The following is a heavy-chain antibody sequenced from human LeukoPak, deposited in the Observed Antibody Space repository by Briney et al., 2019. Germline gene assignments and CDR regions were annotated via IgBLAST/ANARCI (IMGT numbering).Heavy chain of an antibody. V-gene: IGHV3-48*01. Sequence: GGSLRLSCAASGFTFSSYSMNWVRQAPGKGLEWVSYISSSSSTIYYADSVKGRFTISRDNAKNSLYLQMNSLRAEDTAVYYCARELPSIGRSGYELDYWGQGTLVTVSS. J-gene: IGHJ4*02. CDR2: ISSSSSTI. D-gene: IGHD3-22*01. CDR3: ARELPSIGRSGYELDY. CDR1: GFTFSSYS.